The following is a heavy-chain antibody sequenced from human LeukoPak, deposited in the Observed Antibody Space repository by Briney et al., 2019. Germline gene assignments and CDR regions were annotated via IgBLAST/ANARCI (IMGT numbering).Heavy chain of an antibody. Sequence: PSETLSLTCTVSGGSISSYYWSWIRQPPGKGLEWIGYIYYSGSTNYNPSLKSRVTISVDTSKNQSSLKLSSVTAADTAVYYCARSPGYYDSSGLSEVYYFDYWGQGTLVTVSS. D-gene: IGHD3-22*01. CDR2: IYYSGST. CDR1: GGSISSYY. J-gene: IGHJ4*02. V-gene: IGHV4-59*08. CDR3: ARSPGYYDSSGLSEVYYFDY.